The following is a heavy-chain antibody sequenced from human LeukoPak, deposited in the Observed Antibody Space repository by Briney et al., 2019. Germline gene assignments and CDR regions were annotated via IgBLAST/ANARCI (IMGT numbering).Heavy chain of an antibody. J-gene: IGHJ4*02. Sequence: GESLKISCKGSGRTFTSYWIGWVRQMPGKGLEWMGIIYPGDSDTRYSPSFQGQVTISADKSISTAYLQWSSLKASDTAMYYCARLYGSGINKWRGNDYWGQGTLVTVSS. V-gene: IGHV5-51*01. D-gene: IGHD3-10*01. CDR2: IYPGDSDT. CDR1: GRTFTSYW. CDR3: ARLYGSGINKWRGNDY.